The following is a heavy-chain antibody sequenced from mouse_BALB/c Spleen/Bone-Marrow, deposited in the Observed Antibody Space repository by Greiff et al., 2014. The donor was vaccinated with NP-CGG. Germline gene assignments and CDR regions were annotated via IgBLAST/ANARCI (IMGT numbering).Heavy chain of an antibody. CDR1: GYTFTSYW. V-gene: IGHV1S81*02. Sequence: QVQLQQSGAELVKPGASVKLSCKASGYTFTSYWMHWVKQRPGQGLEWIGGINPSNGRTNYNEKFKSKATLTVDKSSSTAYMQLSSLTSEDSAVYYCARSSYYYGSSYVNAMDYWGQGTSVTVSS. CDR2: INPSNGRT. J-gene: IGHJ4*01. CDR3: ARSSYYYGSSYVNAMDY. D-gene: IGHD1-1*01.